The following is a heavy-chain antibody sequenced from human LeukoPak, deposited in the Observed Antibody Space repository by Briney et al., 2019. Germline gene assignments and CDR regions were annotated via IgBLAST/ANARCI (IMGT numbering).Heavy chain of an antibody. CDR2: ISYDGSNK. D-gene: IGHD6-19*01. CDR3: AKDLGPWQWLVPD. J-gene: IGHJ4*02. V-gene: IGHV3-30*18. CDR1: GFTFSSYG. Sequence: GGSLRLSCAASGFTFSSYGMHWVRQAPGKGLEWVAVISYDGSNKYYAYSVKGRFTISRDNSKNTLYLQMNSLRAEDTAVYYCAKDLGPWQWLVPDWGQGTLVTVSS.